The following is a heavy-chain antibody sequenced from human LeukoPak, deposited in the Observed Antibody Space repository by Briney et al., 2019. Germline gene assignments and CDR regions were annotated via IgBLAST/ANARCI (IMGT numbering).Heavy chain of an antibody. CDR3: ARRVGFQWLVRLYYFDY. Sequence: SETLSLTCAVYGGSFSGYYWSWIRQPPGKGLEWIGEINHSGSTNYNPSLKSRVTISVDTSKNQFSLKLSSVTAADTAVYYCARRVGFQWLVRLYYFDYWGQGTLVTVSS. CDR1: GGSFSGYY. D-gene: IGHD6-19*01. CDR2: INHSGST. V-gene: IGHV4-34*01. J-gene: IGHJ4*02.